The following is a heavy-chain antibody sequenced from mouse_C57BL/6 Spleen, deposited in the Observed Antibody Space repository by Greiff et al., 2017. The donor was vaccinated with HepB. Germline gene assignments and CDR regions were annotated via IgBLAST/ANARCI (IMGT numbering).Heavy chain of an antibody. V-gene: IGHV2-3*01. CDR3: ASQGNAIDY. CDR1: GFSLTSYG. Sequence: VKLMESGPGLVAPSQSLSITCTVSGFSLTSYGVSWVRQPPGKGLEWLGVIWGDGSTNYHTALISRLSINKDNNKSQAFVKLNSQQTADTATYCCASQGNAIDYWGQGTSVTVSS. J-gene: IGHJ4*01. CDR2: IWGDGST.